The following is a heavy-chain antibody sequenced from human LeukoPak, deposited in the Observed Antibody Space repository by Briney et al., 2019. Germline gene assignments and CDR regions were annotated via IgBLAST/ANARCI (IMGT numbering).Heavy chain of an antibody. D-gene: IGHD3-3*01. CDR1: GFTVSTNY. Sequence: GGSLRLSCAASGFTVSTNYMTWVRQAPGKGLESVSVIYSGGATNYADSVKGRFTIPRDKSKDSLYRQMNSLRAEDTAVYYCASSKLRVYYHGFDVWGQGTTVTVSS. V-gene: IGHV3-53*01. CDR2: IYSGGAT. CDR3: ASSKLRVYYHGFDV. J-gene: IGHJ6*02.